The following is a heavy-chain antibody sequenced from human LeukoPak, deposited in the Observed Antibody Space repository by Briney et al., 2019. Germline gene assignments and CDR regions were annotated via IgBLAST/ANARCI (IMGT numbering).Heavy chain of an antibody. J-gene: IGHJ4*02. D-gene: IGHD5-24*01. V-gene: IGHV3-23*01. CDR2: ISRSGGST. Sequence: PGGSLRLSCAASGFTFNSYAMSWVRQAPGKGLEWVSAISRSGGSTYYADSVKGRFTISRDNSKNTLYLQMNNLRAEDTAVYYCAMTGDGYNNGGDYWGQGTLVTVSS. CDR1: GFTFNSYA. CDR3: AMTGDGYNNGGDY.